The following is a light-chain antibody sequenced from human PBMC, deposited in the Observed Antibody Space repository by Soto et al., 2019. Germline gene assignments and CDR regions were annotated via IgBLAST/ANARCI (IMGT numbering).Light chain of an antibody. V-gene: IGKV2-28*01. J-gene: IGKJ3*01. CDR3: MQVLHTPFS. Sequence: DIVMTQSPPSLSVTPGEPASISCRSSQSLLHSDGYTYVDWYVQRPGQSPQLLIYLGSNRASGVPARLSGTGSGMYFTRKISKVESEDVGIYYCMQVLHTPFSFGPGTKVDFK. CDR1: QSLLHSDGYTY. CDR2: LGS.